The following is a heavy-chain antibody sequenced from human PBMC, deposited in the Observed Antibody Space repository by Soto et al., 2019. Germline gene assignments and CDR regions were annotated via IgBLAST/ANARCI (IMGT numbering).Heavy chain of an antibody. V-gene: IGHV3-30-3*01. CDR3: ARDIRYSYGPQLASNWFAP. CDR1: GFTFSSYA. J-gene: IGHJ5*02. Sequence: QVQLVESGGGVVQPGRSLRLSCAASGFTFSSYAMHWVRQAPGKGLEWVAVISYDGSNKYYADSVKGRFTISRDNSKNTLYLQMNSLRAEDTAVYYCARDIRYSYGPQLASNWFAPWGQGTLVTVSS. CDR2: ISYDGSNK. D-gene: IGHD5-18*01.